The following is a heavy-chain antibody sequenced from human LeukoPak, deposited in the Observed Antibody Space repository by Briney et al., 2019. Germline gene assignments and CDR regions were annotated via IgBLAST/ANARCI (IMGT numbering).Heavy chain of an antibody. J-gene: IGHJ4*02. CDR3: AREGDYYDSSGYTTPLFDY. V-gene: IGHV3-48*03. Sequence: GGSLRLSCAASGFTFSSYEMNWVRQAPGKGLAWVSYISSSGSTIYYADSVKGRFTISRDNAKNSLYLQMNSLRAEDTAVYYCAREGDYYDSSGYTTPLFDYWGQGTLVTVSS. D-gene: IGHD3-22*01. CDR1: GFTFSSYE. CDR2: ISSSGSTI.